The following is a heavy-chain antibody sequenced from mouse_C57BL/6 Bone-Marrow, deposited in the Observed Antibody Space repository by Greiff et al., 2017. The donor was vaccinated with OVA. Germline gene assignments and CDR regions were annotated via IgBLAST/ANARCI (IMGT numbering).Heavy chain of an antibody. V-gene: IGHV14-1*01. CDR1: GFNIKDYY. D-gene: IGHD2-4*01. J-gene: IGHJ4*01. CDR2: IDPEDGDT. Sequence: EVKLVESGAELVRPGASVKLSCTASGFNIKDYYMHWVKQRPEQGLEWIGRIDPEDGDTEYAPKFQGKATLTADTSSNTAYLQLSSLTSEDTAVYYCTAIYYDYDEGGYYAMDYWGQGTSVTVSS. CDR3: TAIYYDYDEGGYYAMDY.